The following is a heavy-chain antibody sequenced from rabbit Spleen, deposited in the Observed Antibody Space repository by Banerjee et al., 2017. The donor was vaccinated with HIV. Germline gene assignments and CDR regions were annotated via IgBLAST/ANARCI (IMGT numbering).Heavy chain of an antibody. CDR3: ARETSSGWGIVSYYFSL. D-gene: IGHD4-1*01. Sequence: QSLEESGGAPVKSGASLTLTCTASGFSFSDKDVWCWVRQAPGKGLEWISCIYGGSSGNIYYASWAKGRFTISKTSSTTVTLQMTSLTAADTATYFCARETSSGWGIVSYYFSLWGPGTLVTVS. CDR2: IYGGSSGNI. J-gene: IGHJ4*01. CDR1: GFSFSDKDV. V-gene: IGHV1S40*01.